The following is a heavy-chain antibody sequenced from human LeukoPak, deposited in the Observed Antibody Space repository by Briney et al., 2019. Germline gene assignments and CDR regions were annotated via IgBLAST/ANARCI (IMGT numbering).Heavy chain of an antibody. CDR1: GGTFSSYA. Sequence: SVKVSCKASGGTFSSYAISWVRQAPGQGLEWMVRIIPLFGTANYAQKFQGRVTITTDESTSTAYRELSSLRSEDTAVYYCARDLYSSGWYSDYWGQGTLVTVSS. CDR2: IIPLFGTA. D-gene: IGHD6-19*01. V-gene: IGHV1-69*05. CDR3: ARDLYSSGWYSDY. J-gene: IGHJ4*02.